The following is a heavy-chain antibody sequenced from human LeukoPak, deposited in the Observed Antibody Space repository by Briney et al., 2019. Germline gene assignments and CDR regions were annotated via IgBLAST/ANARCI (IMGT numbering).Heavy chain of an antibody. Sequence: SETLSLTCTVSGGSISSGGYYWSWIRQHPGKGLEWIGYIYYSGSTYYNPSLKSRVTISVDTSKNQFSLKLSSVTAADTAVYYCAADGCNSYYFDYWGQGTLVTVSS. V-gene: IGHV4-31*03. CDR2: IYYSGST. J-gene: IGHJ4*02. D-gene: IGHD5-24*01. CDR3: AADGCNSYYFDY. CDR1: GGSISSGGYY.